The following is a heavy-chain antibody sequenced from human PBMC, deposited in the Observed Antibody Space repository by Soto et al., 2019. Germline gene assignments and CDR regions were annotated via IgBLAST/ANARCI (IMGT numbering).Heavy chain of an antibody. CDR2: RNPNSGDT. J-gene: IGHJ5*01. CDR3: ARSDGYTFNWLDS. CDR1: GYTFATYD. D-gene: IGHD2-21*01. V-gene: IGHV1-8*01. Sequence: QVQLVQSGAEVKTPGASVKVSCKASGYTFATYDINWVRQAPGQGLEWMGWRNPNSGDTGYAQKFQGRLTMTRDPALSLAHLELSSLRNEYQAVYYCARSDGYTFNWLDSWGQGTLVTVSA.